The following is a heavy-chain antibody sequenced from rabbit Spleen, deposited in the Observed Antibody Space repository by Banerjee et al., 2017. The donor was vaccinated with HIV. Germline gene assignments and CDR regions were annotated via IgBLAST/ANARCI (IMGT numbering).Heavy chain of an antibody. CDR1: GFAFSSKHY. D-gene: IGHD8-1*01. V-gene: IGHV1S40*01. CDR2: MYAGNGNT. Sequence: QSLEESGGDLVKPGASLTLTCQASGFAFSSKHYICWVRQAPGKGLEWIACMYAGNGNTYYANWAKGRFTISKTSSTTVTLQMTSLTAADTATYFCARDGAGGSYFALWGPGTLVTVS. CDR3: ARDGAGGSYFAL. J-gene: IGHJ4*01.